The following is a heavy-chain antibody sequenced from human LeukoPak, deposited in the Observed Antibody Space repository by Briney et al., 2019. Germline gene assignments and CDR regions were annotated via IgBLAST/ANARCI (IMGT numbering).Heavy chain of an antibody. CDR3: ATLLDSSGYYSLGY. CDR1: GYTLTELS. D-gene: IGHD3-22*01. Sequence: GASVKVSCKVSGYTLTELSMHWVRQAPGKGLEWMGGFDPEDGETIYAQKFQGRVTMTEDTSTDTAYMELSSLRSEDTAVYYCATLLDSSGYYSLGYWGQGTLVTVSS. CDR2: FDPEDGET. J-gene: IGHJ4*02. V-gene: IGHV1-24*01.